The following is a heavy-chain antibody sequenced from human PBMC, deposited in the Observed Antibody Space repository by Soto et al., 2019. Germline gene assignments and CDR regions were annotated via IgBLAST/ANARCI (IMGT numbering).Heavy chain of an antibody. Sequence: EVQLVESGGGLVQPGGSLRLSWAASGFTFSSYGMSWVRQAPGKGLEWVANIKQDGSAKYYVESVKGRFTISRDNANNSLYLQMNSLSAVDMAVYYCARGSLRYNLNPYQYFDLWGRCTLVTVSS. J-gene: IGHJ2*01. CDR3: ARGSLRYNLNPYQYFDL. CDR2: IKQDGSAK. V-gene: IGHV3-7*03. CDR1: GFTFSSYG. D-gene: IGHD1-20*01.